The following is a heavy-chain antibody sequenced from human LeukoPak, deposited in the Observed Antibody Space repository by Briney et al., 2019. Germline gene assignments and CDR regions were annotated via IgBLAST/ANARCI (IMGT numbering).Heavy chain of an antibody. CDR2: IYYNGST. D-gene: IGHD3-10*01. J-gene: IGHJ6*03. CDR3: ARHKMARGIGYYYYMDV. Sequence: PSETLSLTCTVSGGSISTSSYYWGWIRQPPGKGLQWIGSIYYNGSTYYNPSLKSRVIISVDTSKNQFSLKLSSVTAADTAVYYCARHKMARGIGYYYYMDVWGKGTTVTISS. CDR1: GGSISTSSYY. V-gene: IGHV4-39*01.